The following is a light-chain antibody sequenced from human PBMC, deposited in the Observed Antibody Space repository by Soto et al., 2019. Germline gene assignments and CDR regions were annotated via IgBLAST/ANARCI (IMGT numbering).Light chain of an antibody. Sequence: QSVLTQPASLSASPGASASLTCTLRSGINVGTYRIYWYQQKPGSPPQYLLRYKSDSDKQQGSGVPSRFSGSKDASANAGILLISGLQSDDEADYYCMIWNSSAWVFGGGTKLTVL. V-gene: IGLV5-45*01. CDR2: YKSDSDK. CDR1: SGINVGTYR. J-gene: IGLJ3*02. CDR3: MIWNSSAWV.